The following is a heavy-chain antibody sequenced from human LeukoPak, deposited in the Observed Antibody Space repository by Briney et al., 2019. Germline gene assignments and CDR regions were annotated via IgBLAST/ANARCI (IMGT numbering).Heavy chain of an antibody. Sequence: ASVKVSCKTSGYTFTDYYVHWVRQAPGQGLEWMGWISPNSGRTYYAQKFQGRVTMTRDTSISTAYMELSRLRSDDTAVYYCARGRVYYYDSSGYFPDAFDIWGQGTMVTVSS. J-gene: IGHJ3*02. V-gene: IGHV1-2*02. D-gene: IGHD3-22*01. CDR3: ARGRVYYYDSSGYFPDAFDI. CDR1: GYTFTDYY. CDR2: ISPNSGRT.